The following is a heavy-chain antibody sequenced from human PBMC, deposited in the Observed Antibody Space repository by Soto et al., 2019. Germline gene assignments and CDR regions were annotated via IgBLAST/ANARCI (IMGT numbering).Heavy chain of an antibody. V-gene: IGHV3-15*01. D-gene: IGHD3-16*01. Sequence: PGGSLRLSCAASGFTFSNAWMSWVRQAPGKGLEWVGRIKSKTDGGTTDYAAPVKGRFTISRDDSKNTLYLQMNSLKTEDTAVYYCTTDVPNGGSPSFFYGMDVWGQGTTVTVSS. CDR3: TTDVPNGGSPSFFYGMDV. CDR1: GFTFSNAW. J-gene: IGHJ6*02. CDR2: IKSKTDGGTT.